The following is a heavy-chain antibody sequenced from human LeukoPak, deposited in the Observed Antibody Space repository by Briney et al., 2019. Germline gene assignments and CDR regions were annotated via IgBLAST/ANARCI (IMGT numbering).Heavy chain of an antibody. Sequence: GGSLRLSCAASGFTFSDYYMSWIRQAPGKGLEWVSYISSSGSTIYYADSVKGRFTISRDNSKNTLYLQMNSLRVEDTAVYYCAKDSDDGSIVVVVTYFNHWGQGTLVTVSS. V-gene: IGHV3-11*01. CDR3: AKDSDDGSIVVVVTYFNH. CDR2: ISSSGSTI. CDR1: GFTFSDYY. D-gene: IGHD2-15*01. J-gene: IGHJ4*02.